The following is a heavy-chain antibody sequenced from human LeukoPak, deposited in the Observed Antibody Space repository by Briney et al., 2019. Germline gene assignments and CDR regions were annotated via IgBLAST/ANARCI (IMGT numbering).Heavy chain of an antibody. Sequence: GGSLRLSCAASGFTFSSYEMNWVRQAPGKGLEWVSYISSSGSTIYYADSVKGRFTISRDNAKNSLYLQMNSLRAEDTAVYYCAKGKPWVSPAPHFDYWGQGTLVTVSS. CDR1: GFTFSSYE. J-gene: IGHJ4*02. CDR3: AKGKPWVSPAPHFDY. V-gene: IGHV3-48*03. D-gene: IGHD6-13*01. CDR2: ISSSGSTI.